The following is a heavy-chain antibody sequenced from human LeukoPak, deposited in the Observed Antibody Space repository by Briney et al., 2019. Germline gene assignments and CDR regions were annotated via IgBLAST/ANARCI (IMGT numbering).Heavy chain of an antibody. CDR2: ISGSGGST. CDR3: AKEKKRITMIVVVIRSNWFDP. V-gene: IGHV3-23*01. Sequence: AGGSLRLSCAASGFTFSSYAMSWVRQAPGKGLEWVSAISGSGGSTYYADSVKGRFTISRDNSKNTLYLQMNSLRAEDTAVYYCAKEKKRITMIVVVIRSNWFDPWGQGTLATVSS. D-gene: IGHD3-22*01. J-gene: IGHJ5*02. CDR1: GFTFSSYA.